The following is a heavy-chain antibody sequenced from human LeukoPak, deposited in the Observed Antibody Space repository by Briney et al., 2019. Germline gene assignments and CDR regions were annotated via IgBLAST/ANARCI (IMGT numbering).Heavy chain of an antibody. J-gene: IGHJ3*02. CDR1: DYSIRSGYY. Sequence: SETLSLTCDVSDYSIRSGYYWGWIRQPPGKGLEWIGSLYHSGSAYYSPSLKSRVTITLDTSNNELSLRLSSVTAADTAIYYCARQNIVVVVAATPGAFDIWGQGTLVTVSS. D-gene: IGHD2-15*01. CDR2: LYHSGSA. V-gene: IGHV4-38-2*01. CDR3: ARQNIVVVVAATPGAFDI.